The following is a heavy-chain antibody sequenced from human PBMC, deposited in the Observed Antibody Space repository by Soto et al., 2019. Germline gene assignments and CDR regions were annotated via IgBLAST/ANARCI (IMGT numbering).Heavy chain of an antibody. J-gene: IGHJ6*02. CDR1: GFTFTSSA. Sequence: SVKVSCKASGFTFTSSAVQWVRQARGQRLEWIGWIVVGSGNTNYAQKFQERVTITRDMSTSTAYMELSSLRSEDTAVHYCAAGCSSTSCYLNGNYYYGMDVWGQGTTVTVSS. CDR2: IVVGSGNT. D-gene: IGHD2-2*01. V-gene: IGHV1-58*01. CDR3: AAGCSSTSCYLNGNYYYGMDV.